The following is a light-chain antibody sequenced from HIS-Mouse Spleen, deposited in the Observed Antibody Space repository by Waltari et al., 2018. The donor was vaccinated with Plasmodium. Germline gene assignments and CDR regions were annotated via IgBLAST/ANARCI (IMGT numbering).Light chain of an antibody. V-gene: IGLV3-27*01. CDR1: VLAKKY. CDR3: YAAADNNRV. CDR2: KDS. J-gene: IGLJ3*02. Sequence: SYELTQPSSVSVSPGQTARITCSGDVLAKKYARWFQQKPGQAPAMVIYKDSARPSGTPWRFSGSSSGTTVTLTISGAQVEDEADYYCYAAADNNRVFGGGTKLTVL.